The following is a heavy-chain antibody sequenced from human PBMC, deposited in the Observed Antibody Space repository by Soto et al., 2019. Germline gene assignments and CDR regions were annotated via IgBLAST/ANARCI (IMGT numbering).Heavy chain of an antibody. D-gene: IGHD2-15*01. CDR1: GFSFSDSY. J-gene: IGHJ5*02. V-gene: IGHV3-11*06. CDR3: ARGGGGGLFDP. CDR2: ISPRSTFR. Sequence: LRLSCATSGFSFSDSYMSWIRQAPGKGLEWISYISPRSTFRDYAESVKGRFTISRDSVKNSLYLQMNNLTAGDTGVYYCARGGGGGLFDPWGQGSLVTVSS.